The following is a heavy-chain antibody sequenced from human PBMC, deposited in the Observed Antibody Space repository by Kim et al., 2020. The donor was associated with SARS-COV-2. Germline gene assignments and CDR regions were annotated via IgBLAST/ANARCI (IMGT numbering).Heavy chain of an antibody. CDR3: ARDARDVGRYYYYYMDV. Sequence: SETLSRTCSLSGGSISTYHLSWIRQPPEKGLEWIGSIYYTGSTNYNPSLKSRVTISADTSKNQFSLKLSSVTAADTAIYYCARDARDVGRYYYYYMDVWGRGTTVTVSS. V-gene: IGHV4-59*01. CDR1: GGSISTYH. J-gene: IGHJ6*03. CDR2: IYYTGST.